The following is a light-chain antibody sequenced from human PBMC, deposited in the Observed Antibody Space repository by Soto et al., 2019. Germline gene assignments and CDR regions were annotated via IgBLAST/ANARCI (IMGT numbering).Light chain of an antibody. CDR1: QGIRND. Sequence: IQLTQAPSSLSASVGDRVTITCRASQGIRNDLGWYQQKPGRAPKLLIYAASSLQSGVPSRFSGSGSGTDFTLTISSLQPEDFATYYCLQDYNYPYTFGQGTKLELK. CDR2: AAS. CDR3: LQDYNYPYT. V-gene: IGKV1-6*01. J-gene: IGKJ2*01.